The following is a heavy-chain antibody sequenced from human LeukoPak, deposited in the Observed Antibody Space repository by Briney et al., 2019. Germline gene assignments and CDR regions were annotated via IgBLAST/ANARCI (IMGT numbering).Heavy chain of an antibody. CDR2: ISGSGGST. CDR3: AKDRITMVRGVLDAFDI. CDR1: GFTFSSYA. Sequence: PGGSLRLSCAASGFTFSSYAMSWVRQAPGKGLEWVSAISGSGGSTYYADSVKGRFTISRDNSKNTLYLQMNSLRAEDTAVYYCAKDRITMVRGVLDAFDIWGQGTMVTVSS. J-gene: IGHJ3*02. D-gene: IGHD3-10*01. V-gene: IGHV3-23*01.